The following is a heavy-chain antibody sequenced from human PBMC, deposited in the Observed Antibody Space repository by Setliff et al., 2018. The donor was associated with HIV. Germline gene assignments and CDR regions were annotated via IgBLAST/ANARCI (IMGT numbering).Heavy chain of an antibody. CDR1: GGSISSGSYY. D-gene: IGHD3-3*01. V-gene: IGHV4-31*03. J-gene: IGHJ4*02. CDR3: ARHGDYNFWSGYYFDF. CDR2: IFYSGST. Sequence: PSETLSLTCSVSGGSISSGSYYWSWIRQHPGKGLEWIGYIFYSGSTTYNPSLKSRLTISIDTSKNRFSLKLKSVTAADTAVYYCARHGDYNFWSGYYFDFWGQGTLVTVSS.